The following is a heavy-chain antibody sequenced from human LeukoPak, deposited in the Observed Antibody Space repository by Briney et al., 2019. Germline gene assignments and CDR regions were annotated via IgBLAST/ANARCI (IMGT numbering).Heavy chain of an antibody. V-gene: IGHV1-2*02. D-gene: IGHD1-1*01. Sequence: ASVKVSCKASGYTLTGYYMHWVRQAPGQGLEWMGWINPNSGGTNYAQKFQGRVTMTRDTSISTAYMELSRLRSDDTAVYYCARDQIASPNWELDYWGQGTLVTVSS. CDR1: GYTLTGYY. J-gene: IGHJ4*02. CDR2: INPNSGGT. CDR3: ARDQIASPNWELDY.